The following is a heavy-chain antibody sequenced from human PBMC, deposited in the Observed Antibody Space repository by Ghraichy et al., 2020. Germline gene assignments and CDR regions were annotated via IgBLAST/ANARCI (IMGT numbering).Heavy chain of an antibody. CDR2: ISSSAFTI. J-gene: IGHJ4*02. CDR1: GFSFSDYY. CDR3: ARGHYDSSGYLFDY. V-gene: IGHV3-11*01. D-gene: IGHD3-22*01. Sequence: GGSLRLSCAASGFSFSDYYMNWIRQAPGKGLEWVSYISSSAFTIYYADSVKGRFTISRDNAKNSLYLQMNSLRVEDTAVYYCARGHYDSSGYLFDYWGQGTXXTVX.